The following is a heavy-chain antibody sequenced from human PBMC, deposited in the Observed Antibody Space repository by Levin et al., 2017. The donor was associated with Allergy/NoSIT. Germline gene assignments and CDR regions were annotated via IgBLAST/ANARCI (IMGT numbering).Heavy chain of an antibody. CDR3: AKDSGEDFSNYYYYYMDV. V-gene: IGHV3-30*18. D-gene: IGHD2-21*01. J-gene: IGHJ6*03. Sequence: PGESLKISCAASGSTFIKYGMHWVRQAPGKVLEWVAFISYDGSNQYYADSVKGRFTISRDNSKNTLYLQMNSLRGEDTAVYYCAKDSGEDFSNYYYYYMDVWGKGTTVTVSS. CDR2: ISYDGSNQ. CDR1: GSTFIKYG.